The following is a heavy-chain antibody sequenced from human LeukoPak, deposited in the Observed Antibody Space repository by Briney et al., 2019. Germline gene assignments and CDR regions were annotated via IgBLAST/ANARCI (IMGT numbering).Heavy chain of an antibody. D-gene: IGHD3-22*01. V-gene: IGHV1-46*01. CDR1: GYTFTSYY. Sequence: GASVKVSCKASGYTFTSYYMHWVRQAPGQGLEWMGIINPSGGSTSYAQKFQGRVTMTRDMSTSTVYMELSSLRSEDTAVYYCARDVAIVVERPPYYFDYWGQGTLVTVSS. CDR3: ARDVAIVVERPPYYFDY. CDR2: INPSGGST. J-gene: IGHJ4*02.